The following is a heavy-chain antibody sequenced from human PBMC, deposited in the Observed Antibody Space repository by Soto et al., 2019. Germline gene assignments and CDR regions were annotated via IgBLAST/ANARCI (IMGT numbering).Heavy chain of an antibody. Sequence: SETLSLTCTVSGGSISSSSYYWGWIRQPPGKGLEWIGSIYYSGSTYYNPSLKSRVTISVDTSKNQFSLKLSSVTAADTAVYYCAGNSGYDDYWGQGTLVTVSS. CDR1: GGSISSSSYY. CDR2: IYYSGST. D-gene: IGHD5-12*01. CDR3: AGNSGYDDY. V-gene: IGHV4-39*01. J-gene: IGHJ4*02.